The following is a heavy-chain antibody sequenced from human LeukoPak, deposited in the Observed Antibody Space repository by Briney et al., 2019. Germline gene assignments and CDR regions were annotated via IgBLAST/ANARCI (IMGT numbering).Heavy chain of an antibody. CDR1: GFTFSIYT. V-gene: IGHV3-23*01. CDR2: ISGSGGNT. Sequence: PGGSLRLSCAGSGFTFSIYTMNWVRQAPGKGLEWVSAISGSGGNTFYADSVKGRFTISRDNSKNTLYLQVNSLRAADTAIYYCAKVQEMDTILPPFHYWGQGTLVTVSS. CDR3: AKVQEMDTILPPFHY. J-gene: IGHJ4*02. D-gene: IGHD5-24*01.